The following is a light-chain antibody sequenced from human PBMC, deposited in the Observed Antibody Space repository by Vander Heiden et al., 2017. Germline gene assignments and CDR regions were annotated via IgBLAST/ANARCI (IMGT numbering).Light chain of an antibody. V-gene: IGLV2-14*01. CDR2: EVS. J-gene: IGLJ1*01. CDR3: SSYTTSSTYV. Sequence: QSALTQPAPVSGSPGQSITISCTGTSSDVGNNNYVSWYQQHPGKAPKLMIYEVSKRPSGVSNRFSGSKSGNTASLTISGLQAEDEGDYYCSSYTTSSTYVFGTGTKVAVL. CDR1: SSDVGNNNY.